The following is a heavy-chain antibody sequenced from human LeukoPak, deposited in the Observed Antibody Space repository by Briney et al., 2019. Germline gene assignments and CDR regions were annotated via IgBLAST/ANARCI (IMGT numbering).Heavy chain of an antibody. CDR1: GYTFTGYY. D-gene: IGHD6-19*01. V-gene: IGHV1-2*06. J-gene: IGHJ4*02. CDR3: AREGVAGTNHYDY. CDR2: INPNSGGT. Sequence: ASVKVSCTASGYTFTGYYMHWVRQAPGQGLEWMGRINPNSGGTNYAQKFQGRVTMTRDTSISTAYMELSRLRSDDTAVYYCAREGVAGTNHYDYWGQGTLVTVSS.